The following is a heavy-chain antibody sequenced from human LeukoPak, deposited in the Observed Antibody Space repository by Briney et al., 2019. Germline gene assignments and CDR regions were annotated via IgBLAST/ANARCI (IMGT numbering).Heavy chain of an antibody. Sequence: GGSLRLSCAASGFTFSSYAMSWVRQAPGKGLEWVSAFSGSGGSTYYADSVKGRFTISRDNSKNTLYLQMNSLRAEDTAVYYCAKPSAGFGVVISAFDIWGQGTMVTVSS. CDR3: AKPSAGFGVVISAFDI. V-gene: IGHV3-23*01. CDR2: FSGSGGST. D-gene: IGHD3-3*01. J-gene: IGHJ3*02. CDR1: GFTFSSYA.